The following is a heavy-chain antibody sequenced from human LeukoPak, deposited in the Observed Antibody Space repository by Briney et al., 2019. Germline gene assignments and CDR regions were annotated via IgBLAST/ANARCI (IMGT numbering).Heavy chain of an antibody. CDR3: ARDPRYCSSTSCYRSWFDP. J-gene: IGHJ5*02. V-gene: IGHV1-69*05. D-gene: IGHD2-2*01. CDR1: GGTFSSYA. Sequence: SVKVSCKASGGTFSSYAISWVRQAPGQGLEWMGGIIPIFGTANYAQKFQGRVTTTTDESTSTADMELSSLRSEDTAVYYCARDPRYCSSTSCYRSWFDPWGQGTLVTVSS. CDR2: IIPIFGTA.